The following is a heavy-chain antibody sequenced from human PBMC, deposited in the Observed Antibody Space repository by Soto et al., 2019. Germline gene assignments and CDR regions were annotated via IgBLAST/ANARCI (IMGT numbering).Heavy chain of an antibody. Sequence: QVQLVQSGAEVKKPGASVKVSCKASGYTFTSYAMHWVRQAPGQRLEWMGWINAGNGNTKYSQKFQGRVTITRDTSASTAYMELSSLRSEDTAVYYCARDSTIFGVVMMEGGWFDPWGQGTLVTVSS. J-gene: IGHJ5*02. CDR1: GYTFTSYA. V-gene: IGHV1-3*01. D-gene: IGHD3-3*01. CDR3: ARDSTIFGVVMMEGGWFDP. CDR2: INAGNGNT.